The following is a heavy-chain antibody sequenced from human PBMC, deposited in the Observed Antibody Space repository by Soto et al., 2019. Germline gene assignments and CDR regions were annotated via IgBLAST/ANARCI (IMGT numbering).Heavy chain of an antibody. V-gene: IGHV4-59*01. CDR3: ARDPGHDAFDI. Sequence: SETLSLTCTVSGGSISSYYWSWIRQSPGKGLEWIGYIHFSGSTKSNPSLKSRVTISVDTSKNQFSLKLSSVTAADTAVYYCARDPGHDAFDIWGQGTMVTVSS. J-gene: IGHJ3*02. CDR2: IHFSGST. CDR1: GGSISSYY.